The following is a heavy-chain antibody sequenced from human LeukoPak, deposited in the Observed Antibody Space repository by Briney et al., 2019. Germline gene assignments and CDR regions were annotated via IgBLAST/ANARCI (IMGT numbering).Heavy chain of an antibody. CDR3: ARDRGQQQLVPSYYYYGMDV. D-gene: IGHD6-13*01. V-gene: IGHV4-31*03. Sequence: SETLFLTCTVSGGSISSVGYYWSWIRQHPGKGLEWIGYIYCSGSTYYNPSLKGRVTISVDTSKNQFSLKLSSVTAADTAVYYCARDRGQQQLVPSYYYYGMDVWGQGTTVPVSS. CDR2: IYCSGST. CDR1: GGSISSVGYY. J-gene: IGHJ6*02.